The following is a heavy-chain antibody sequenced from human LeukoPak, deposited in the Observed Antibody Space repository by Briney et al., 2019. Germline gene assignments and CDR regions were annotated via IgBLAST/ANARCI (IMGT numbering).Heavy chain of an antibody. D-gene: IGHD3-16*01. V-gene: IGHV3-74*01. J-gene: IGHJ4*02. Sequence: GGSLRLSCAASGFTVSSNYMSWVRQAPGKGLEWVSHISTDAKTITYADFVKGRFTISRGNAKNTLYLQMNSLRAEDTALYYCVRGQSTAWGLDYWGQGTLVTVSS. CDR2: ISTDAKTI. CDR3: VRGQSTAWGLDY. CDR1: GFTVSSNY.